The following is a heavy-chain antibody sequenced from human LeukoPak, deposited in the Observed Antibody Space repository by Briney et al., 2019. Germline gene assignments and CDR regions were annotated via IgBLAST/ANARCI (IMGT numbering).Heavy chain of an antibody. D-gene: IGHD3-22*01. Sequence: GGSLRLSCAASGFTFSSYEMNWVRQAPGKGLVWVSRINSDGRSTNYADSVKGRFTISRDNAKNTLYLQMNSLRAEDTAVYYCARGGGYSTGSFDYWGQGTLVTVSS. CDR1: GFTFSSYE. J-gene: IGHJ4*02. CDR3: ARGGGYSTGSFDY. V-gene: IGHV3-74*01. CDR2: INSDGRST.